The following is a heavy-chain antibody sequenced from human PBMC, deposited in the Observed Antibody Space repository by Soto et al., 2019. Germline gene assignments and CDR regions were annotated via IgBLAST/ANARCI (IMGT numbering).Heavy chain of an antibody. Sequence: GGSLRLSCAASGFTFSNYAMNWVRQAPGKGLEWVSAITGRGDSTYYADSVKGRLTISRDNSKNTLYLQMSSLRAEDTAVYFCARVRPYYDNWGRGILVTVSS. V-gene: IGHV3-23*01. J-gene: IGHJ4*02. CDR2: ITGRGDST. CDR3: ARVRPYYDN. CDR1: GFTFSNYA.